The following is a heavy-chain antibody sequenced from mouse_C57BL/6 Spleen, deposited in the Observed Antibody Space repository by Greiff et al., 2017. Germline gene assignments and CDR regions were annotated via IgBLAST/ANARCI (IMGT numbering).Heavy chain of an antibody. V-gene: IGHV1-15*01. CDR2: IDPETGGT. D-gene: IGHD2-1*01. CDR1: GYTFTDYE. CDR3: TRRVYYGNYVDY. J-gene: IGHJ2*01. Sequence: LQESGAELVRPGASVTLSCKASGYTFTDYEMHWVKQTPVPGLEWIGAIDPETGGTAYNQKFKGKAILTADKSSSTAYMELRSLTSEDSAVYYCTRRVYYGNYVDYWGQGTTLTVSS.